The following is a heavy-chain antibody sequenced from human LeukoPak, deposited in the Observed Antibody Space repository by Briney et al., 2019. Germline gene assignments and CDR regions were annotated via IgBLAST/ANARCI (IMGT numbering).Heavy chain of an antibody. Sequence: SETLSLTCTVSGGSISSSSYYWGWIRQPPGKGLEWIGSIYYSGSTYYNPSLKSRVTISVDTSKNQFSLKLSSVTAADTAVYYCARERGGKYYYDSSGYYSWGQGTLVTVSS. V-gene: IGHV4-39*07. CDR1: GGSISSSSYY. D-gene: IGHD3-22*01. CDR3: ARERGGKYYYDSSGYYS. CDR2: IYYSGST. J-gene: IGHJ4*02.